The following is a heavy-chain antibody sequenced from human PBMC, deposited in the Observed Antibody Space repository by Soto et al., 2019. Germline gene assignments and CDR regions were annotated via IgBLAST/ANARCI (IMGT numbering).Heavy chain of an antibody. D-gene: IGHD3-10*01. CDR2: IWYDGSNK. CDR1: GFTFSSYG. Sequence: QVQLVESGGGVVQPGRSLRLSCAASGFTFSSYGMHWVRQAPGKGLEWVAVIWYDGSNKYYADSVKGRFTISRDNSKNTLYLQMNSLRAEDTAVYYCARLGNYVSGSFHFDYWGQGTLVTVSS. CDR3: ARLGNYVSGSFHFDY. V-gene: IGHV3-33*01. J-gene: IGHJ4*02.